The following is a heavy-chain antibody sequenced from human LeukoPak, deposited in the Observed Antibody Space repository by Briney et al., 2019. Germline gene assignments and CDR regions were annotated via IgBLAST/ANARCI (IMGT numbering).Heavy chain of an antibody. CDR1: GGSISSSSYY. CDR2: IYYSGST. D-gene: IGHD6-19*01. Sequence: SETLSLTCTVSGGSISSSSYYWGWIRQPPGKGLEWIGSIYYSGSTYYNPSLKSRVTISVDTSKNQFSLKLSSVTAADTAVYFCARVPYSSGYIDCWGQGTLVTVSS. V-gene: IGHV4-39*07. CDR3: ARVPYSSGYIDC. J-gene: IGHJ4*02.